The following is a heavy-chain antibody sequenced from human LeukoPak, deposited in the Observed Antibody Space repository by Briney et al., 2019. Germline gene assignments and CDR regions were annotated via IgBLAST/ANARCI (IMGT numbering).Heavy chain of an antibody. J-gene: IGHJ4*02. V-gene: IGHV1-2*02. CDR2: INPNSGGT. CDR1: GYTFTGYY. Sequence: ASVKVSCKASGYTFTGYYMHGVRQAPGQGLEWVGWINPNSGGTNYAQKFQGRVTMTRDTSISTAYMELSRLRSDDTAVYDCVXGPRAGMITFGGVIAYFDYWGQGTLVTVSS. CDR3: VXGPRAGMITFGGVIAYFDY. D-gene: IGHD3-16*02.